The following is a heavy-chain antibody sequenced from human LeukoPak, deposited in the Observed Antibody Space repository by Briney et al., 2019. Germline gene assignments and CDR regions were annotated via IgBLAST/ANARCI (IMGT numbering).Heavy chain of an antibody. V-gene: IGHV4-61*02. CDR2: IYTSGST. J-gene: IGHJ5*02. D-gene: IGHD3-10*01. CDR3: ARGTYYYGSGSYCWFDP. CDR1: GGSISSGSYY. Sequence: SQTLSLTCTVSGGSISSGSYYWSWIRQPAGKGLEWIGRIYTSGSTNYNPSLKSRVTISVDTSKNQFSLKLSSVTAADTAVYYCARGTYYYGSGSYCWFDPWGQGTLVTVSS.